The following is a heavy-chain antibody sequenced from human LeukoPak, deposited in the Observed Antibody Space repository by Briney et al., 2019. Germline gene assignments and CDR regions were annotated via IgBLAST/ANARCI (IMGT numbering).Heavy chain of an antibody. CDR2: INHSGST. Sequence: SETPSLTCAVYGGSFSGYYWSWIRQPPGKGLEWIGEINHSGSTNYNPSLKSRVTISVDTSKNQFSLKLSSVTAADTAVYYCARGIYGDYVAFDIWGQGTMVTVSS. CDR3: ARGIYGDYVAFDI. CDR1: GGSFSGYY. V-gene: IGHV4-34*01. D-gene: IGHD4-17*01. J-gene: IGHJ3*02.